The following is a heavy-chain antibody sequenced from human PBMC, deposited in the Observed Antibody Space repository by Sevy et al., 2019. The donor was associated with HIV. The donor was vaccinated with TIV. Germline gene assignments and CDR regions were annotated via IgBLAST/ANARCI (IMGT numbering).Heavy chain of an antibody. Sequence: SGPTLVKPTETLTLTCTVSGFSLSNDGMGVSWIRQPPGKALEWLAHICSNDQKSYSTSLKNRLTISKDTPKSQVVLTMTNMDPVDTATYFCARMRVDYYDSSGFLTWFDPWGQGTLVTVSS. D-gene: IGHD3-22*01. CDR3: ARMRVDYYDSSGFLTWFDP. J-gene: IGHJ5*02. CDR2: ICSNDQK. CDR1: GFSLSNDGMG. V-gene: IGHV2-26*01.